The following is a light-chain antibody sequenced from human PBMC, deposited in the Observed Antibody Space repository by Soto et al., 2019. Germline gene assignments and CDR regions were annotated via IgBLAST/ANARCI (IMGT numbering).Light chain of an antibody. J-gene: IGKJ4*01. Sequence: DIKMTQSPSSLSASVGDRVTITCRASQDISHYLVWFQQQPGKAPKSLIYGASNLQSGVPSRFSGSGSGTDFTLTISSLQPEDLASYYCQQYHAYPRSFGGGTKVEIK. CDR3: QQYHAYPRS. CDR2: GAS. V-gene: IGKV1-16*01. CDR1: QDISHY.